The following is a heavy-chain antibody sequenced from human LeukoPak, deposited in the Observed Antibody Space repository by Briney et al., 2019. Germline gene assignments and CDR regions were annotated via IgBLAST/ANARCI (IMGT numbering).Heavy chain of an antibody. CDR1: GFTFSDYY. CDR2: ISSSGSIT. Sequence: GGSLRLSCAASGFTFSDYYMSWIRQAPGKGLEWVSYISSSGSITYYADSVKGRFTISRDNAKNSLYLQMNSLRAEDTAVYYCARVYCSGGSCYSGGDYWGQGTLVTVSS. J-gene: IGHJ4*02. CDR3: ARVYCSGGSCYSGGDY. D-gene: IGHD2-15*01. V-gene: IGHV3-11*04.